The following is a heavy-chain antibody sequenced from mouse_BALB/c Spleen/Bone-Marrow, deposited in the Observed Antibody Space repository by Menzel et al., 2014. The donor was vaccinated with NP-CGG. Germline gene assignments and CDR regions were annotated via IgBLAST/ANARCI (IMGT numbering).Heavy chain of an antibody. CDR3: SYGSRAY. CDR2: IDPSDSET. V-gene: IGHV1S127*01. J-gene: IGHJ3*01. D-gene: IGHD1-1*01. CDR1: GYSFTSYW. Sequence: QVQLQQSGPQLVRPGASVKISCKASGYSFTSYWRHWVKQRPGQGLEWIGMIDPSDSETRLNQKFKDKATLTVDKSSSTAYMQLSSPTSEDSALYYCSYGSRAYWGQGTLVTVSA.